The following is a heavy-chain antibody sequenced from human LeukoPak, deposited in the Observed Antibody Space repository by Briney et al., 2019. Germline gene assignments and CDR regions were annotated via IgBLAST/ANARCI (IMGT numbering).Heavy chain of an antibody. CDR3: AREGHDYGDNTPDY. J-gene: IGHJ4*02. D-gene: IGHD4-17*01. CDR1: GYIFTDYY. V-gene: IGHV1-2*02. CDR2: INPNSGGT. Sequence: GASVKVSCKASGYIFTDYYMHWVRQSPGQGLACMGWINPNSGGTNSAQKFQGRVTMTRDTSISTAYMELSRLRSDDTAVYYCAREGHDYGDNTPDYWGRGTLVTVSS.